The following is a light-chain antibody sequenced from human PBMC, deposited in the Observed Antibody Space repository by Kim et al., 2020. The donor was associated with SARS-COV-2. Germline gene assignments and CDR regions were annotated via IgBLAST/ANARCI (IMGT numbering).Light chain of an antibody. CDR2: GKN. V-gene: IGLV3-19*01. CDR3: QSRDSGGKVL. CDR1: SLRTYY. Sequence: SELTQDPVVSVALGQTVRITCQGDSLRTYYATWYQQKPGQAPLLVIYGKNNRPSGIPDRFSGSASGNTASLTISGTQAEDEADFYCQSRDSGGKVLFGGGTQLTVL. J-gene: IGLJ2*01.